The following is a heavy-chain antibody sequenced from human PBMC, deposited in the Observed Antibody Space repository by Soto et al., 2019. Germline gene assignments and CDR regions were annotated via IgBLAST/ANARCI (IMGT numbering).Heavy chain of an antibody. CDR1: GFTFSSYA. V-gene: IGHV3-23*01. CDR2: IRGTGGNT. Sequence: GGSLRLSCAASGFTFSSYAMTWVRQAPGKGLEWVSGIRGTGGNTYYADSVKGRFTISRDNSKNTVFLQMNNLGADDTAIYYCAKGSYDFWPEPLNRFDPWGQGTLVTVSS. CDR3: AKGSYDFWPEPLNRFDP. D-gene: IGHD3-3*01. J-gene: IGHJ5*02.